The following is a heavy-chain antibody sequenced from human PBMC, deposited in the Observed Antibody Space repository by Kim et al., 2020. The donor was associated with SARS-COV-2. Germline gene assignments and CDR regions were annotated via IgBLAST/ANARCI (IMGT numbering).Heavy chain of an antibody. J-gene: IGHJ6*02. CDR1: GFSVTTSGMF. D-gene: IGHD3-10*01. CDR3: ARIRGYGTRVRGIITYGHFFGMDV. CDR2: IDWDDDK. Sequence: SGPTLVKHTQTLTLTCTLSGFSVTTSGMFVSWIRQSPGKALEWLSLIDWDDDKSYRASLKTRLTISKDTTKNQVVLTLTNMDPVDTATYYCARIRGYGTRVRGIITYGHFFGMDVWGQGATVTVSS. V-gene: IGHV2-70*01.